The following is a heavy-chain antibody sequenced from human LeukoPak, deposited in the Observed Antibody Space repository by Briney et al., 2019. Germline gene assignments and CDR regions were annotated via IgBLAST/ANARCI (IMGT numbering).Heavy chain of an antibody. V-gene: IGHV4-34*01. D-gene: IGHD3-10*01. CDR3: ASPDMVRGVPSLAY. J-gene: IGHJ4*02. CDR2: INHSGRT. CDR1: GGSFSGYY. Sequence: SETLSLTCAVYGGSFSGYYWSWIRQPPGKGLEWVGEINHSGRTNYNPSLKSGVTISVATSKHQFSLKLSSVTAADTAVYYCASPDMVRGVPSLAYWGQGTLVTVSS.